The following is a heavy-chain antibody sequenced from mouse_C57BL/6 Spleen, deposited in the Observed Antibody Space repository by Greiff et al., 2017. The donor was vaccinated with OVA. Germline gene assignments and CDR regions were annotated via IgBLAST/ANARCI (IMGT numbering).Heavy chain of an antibody. V-gene: IGHV14-1*01. Sequence: EVQLQQSGAELVRPGASVKLSCTASGFNINDYYMHWVKQRPEQGLEWIGRIDPEDGDTEYAPKFQGKATMTADTSSNTAYLQLSSLTSEDTAVYYCTTANWDGAFAYWGQGTLVTVSA. CDR2: IDPEDGDT. CDR3: TTANWDGAFAY. D-gene: IGHD4-1*01. J-gene: IGHJ3*01. CDR1: GFNINDYY.